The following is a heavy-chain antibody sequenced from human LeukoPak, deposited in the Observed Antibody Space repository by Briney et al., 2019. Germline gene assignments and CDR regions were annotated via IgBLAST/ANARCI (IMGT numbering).Heavy chain of an antibody. D-gene: IGHD5-18*01. V-gene: IGHV3-23*01. CDR1: GITFSNYA. J-gene: IGHJ4*02. CDR3: AGRPTGYSSGYIH. Sequence: GGSLRLSCVASGITFSNYAVSWVRLAPEKGLDWVSVISGSAHKIRYADSVKGRFTISRDNSENIVYLQMNNLRVEDTAVYYCAGRPTGYSSGYIHWGQGTLVTVSS. CDR2: ISGSAHKI.